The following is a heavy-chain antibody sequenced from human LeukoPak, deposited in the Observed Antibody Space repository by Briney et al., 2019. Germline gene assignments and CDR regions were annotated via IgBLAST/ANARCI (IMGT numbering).Heavy chain of an antibody. CDR2: IKPNGHST. D-gene: IGHD3-22*01. V-gene: IGHV1-46*01. J-gene: IGHJ4*02. CDR3: VREEQNGFYFEDY. CDR1: GYTLTSYD. Sequence: WASVKVSCKASGYTLTSYDINWVRQATGQGLEWMGIIKPNGHSTIYAREFQGRVTMTSDTSTSTVYMELSSLRSEDTALYYCVREEQNGFYFEDYWGQGTLVTVSS.